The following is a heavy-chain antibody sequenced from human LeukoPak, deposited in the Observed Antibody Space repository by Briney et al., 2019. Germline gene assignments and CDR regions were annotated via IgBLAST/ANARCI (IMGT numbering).Heavy chain of an antibody. CDR3: AVIGLY. D-gene: IGHD3-16*02. CDR2: INEDGSGV. CDR1: GFIFTNYW. J-gene: IGHJ4*02. Sequence: PGGSLTLSCAASGFIFTNYWMSWLRQAPGKGLEWVADINEDGSGVYYVDSVKGRFTISRDNAKMSLYLQMDGLTAEDTAIYDCAVIGLYGDRGTLVTVSA. V-gene: IGHV3-7*01.